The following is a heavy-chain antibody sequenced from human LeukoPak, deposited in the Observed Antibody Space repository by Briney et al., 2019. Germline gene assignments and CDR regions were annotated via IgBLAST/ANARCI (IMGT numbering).Heavy chain of an antibody. V-gene: IGHV4-39*01. CDR1: GGSISISSYY. CDR3: ARYGHNHFYDY. Sequence: SETLSLTCTVSGGSISISSYYWGWVRQPPGEGLEWIGSITYSGNTYYNPSLKSRVTISVDTSNNQFSLQLYTVTAADTAVYFCARYGHNHFYDYWGQGTLVTVSS. D-gene: IGHD3-10*01. J-gene: IGHJ4*02. CDR2: ITYSGNT.